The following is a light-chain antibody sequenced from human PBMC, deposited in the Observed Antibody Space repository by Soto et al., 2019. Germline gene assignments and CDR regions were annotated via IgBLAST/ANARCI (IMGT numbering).Light chain of an antibody. CDR1: QSINSY. Sequence: DIPMTQSPSSLSASVGDRVTVSCRASQSINSYLNGYQQKPGKAPTLLIYSASSLEEGVPSRFSGSGSGTEFTLTISSLQPEDFATYSCLQTYTTPYTFGQGTKLEIK. CDR3: LQTYTTPYT. CDR2: SAS. J-gene: IGKJ2*01. V-gene: IGKV1-39*01.